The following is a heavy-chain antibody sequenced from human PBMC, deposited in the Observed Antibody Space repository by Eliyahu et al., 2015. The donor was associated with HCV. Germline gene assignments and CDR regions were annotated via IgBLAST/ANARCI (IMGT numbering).Heavy chain of an antibody. CDR2: IGGRGDDT. Sequence: EVQILESGGGLIQPGGSLRLSCAASGLRLSGYVVNWVRQXPGRGLDWVSTIGGRGDDTFYADSVKGRFIISRDDSKNMVYLQMNTLRPEDTAIYYCARDEPFLAPGYWGQGTLVTVSS. J-gene: IGHJ4*02. D-gene: IGHD1-14*01. CDR3: ARDEPFLAPGY. V-gene: IGHV3-23*01. CDR1: GLRLSGYV.